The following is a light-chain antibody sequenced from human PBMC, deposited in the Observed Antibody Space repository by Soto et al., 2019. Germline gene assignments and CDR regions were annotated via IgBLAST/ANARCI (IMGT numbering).Light chain of an antibody. V-gene: IGLV2-8*01. J-gene: IGLJ1*01. Sequence: ALTQPPSASGSFGQSVTIPCTGTSSDVGGYNYVSWYQQHPGKAPKLMIYEVSERPSGVPDRFSGSKSGNTASLTVSGLQADDEADYYCSSYSGTNYHYVFGTGTKVTVL. CDR3: SSYSGTNYHYV. CDR2: EVS. CDR1: SSDVGGYNY.